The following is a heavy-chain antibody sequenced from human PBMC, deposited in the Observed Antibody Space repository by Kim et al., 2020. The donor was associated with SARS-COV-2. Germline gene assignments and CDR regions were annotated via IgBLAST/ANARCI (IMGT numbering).Heavy chain of an antibody. V-gene: IGHV1-2*02. CDR2: T. CDR3: ARGSDAEYFQH. Sequence: TNYAQRFQGRVTMTRDTSITTAYMGLSSLTSDDTAVYYCARGSDAEYFQHWGQGTLVTVSS. J-gene: IGHJ1*01. D-gene: IGHD3-10*01.